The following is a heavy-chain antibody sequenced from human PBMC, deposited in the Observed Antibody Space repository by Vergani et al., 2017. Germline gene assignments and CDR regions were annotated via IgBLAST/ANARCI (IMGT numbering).Heavy chain of an antibody. CDR1: GYIFTNYA. D-gene: IGHD2-2*02. CDR3: ARDEVVLTSLYRFDF. J-gene: IGHJ4*02. CDR2: INTDTGSP. V-gene: IGHV7-4-1*02. Sequence: QVQLAQSGSELKKPGASVRLSCKTSGYIFTNYAINWVRQAPGQGLVWMGWINTDTGSPTYALAFTGRFVFSLDTSVNTAYLQINNLKADDTAIYYCARDEVVLTSLYRFDFWGQGSLVTVSS.